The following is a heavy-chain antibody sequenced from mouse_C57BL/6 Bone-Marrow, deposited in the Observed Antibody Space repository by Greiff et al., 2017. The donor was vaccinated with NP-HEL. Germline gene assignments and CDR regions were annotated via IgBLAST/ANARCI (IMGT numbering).Heavy chain of an antibody. J-gene: IGHJ3*01. V-gene: IGHV5-17*01. Sequence: EVMLVESGGGLVKPGGSLKLSCAASGFTFSDYGMHWVRQAPEKGLEWVAYISSGSSTIYYADTVKGRFTISRDNAKNTLFLQMTSLRAEDTAMCYCARSPTPAWFAYWGQGTLVTVSA. CDR2: ISSGSSTI. CDR1: GFTFSDYG. CDR3: ARSPTPAWFAY.